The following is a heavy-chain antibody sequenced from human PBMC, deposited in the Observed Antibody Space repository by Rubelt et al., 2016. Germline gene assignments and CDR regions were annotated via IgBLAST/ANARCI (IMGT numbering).Heavy chain of an antibody. J-gene: IGHJ2*01. CDR3: ARDHSCYGDDVEWYVDL. CDR1: GFIFRSYG. D-gene: IGHD4-17*01. CDR2: IWHDGSKK. Sequence: QVQLVESGGGVVQPGRSLRLSCAASGFIFRSYGMYWVRHAPGKGLEWVAGIWHDGSKKYYSESVTGRFTISSDTSKNTTYLQRNNRGGWETAVVYCARDHSCYGDDVEWYVDLWGRGTLVTVSS. V-gene: IGHV3-33*01.